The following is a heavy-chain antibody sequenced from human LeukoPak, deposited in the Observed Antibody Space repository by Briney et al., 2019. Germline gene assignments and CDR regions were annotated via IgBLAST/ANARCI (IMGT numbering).Heavy chain of an antibody. J-gene: IGHJ4*02. CDR1: GGSFSGYY. D-gene: IGHD3-10*01. V-gene: IGHV4-34*01. CDR3: ARRRAGLYYYGSGSSDY. Sequence: SETLSLTCAVYGGSFSGYYWSWLRQPPGKGLEWIGEINHSGSTNYNPSLKSRVTISVDTSKNQFPLKLSSVTAADTAVYYCARRRAGLYYYGSGSSDYWGQGTLVTVSS. CDR2: INHSGST.